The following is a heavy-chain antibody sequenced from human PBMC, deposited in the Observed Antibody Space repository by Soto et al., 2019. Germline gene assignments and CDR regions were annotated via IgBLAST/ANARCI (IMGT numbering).Heavy chain of an antibody. V-gene: IGHV4-61*01. CDR3: ARSEPYSSSSCFDY. CDR1: GGSVSSGSYY. D-gene: IGHD6-6*01. J-gene: IGHJ4*02. CDR2: IYYSGST. Sequence: SETLSLTCTVSGGSVSSGSYYWSWIRQPPGKGLEWIGYIYYSGSTNYNPSLKSRVTISVDTSKNQFSLKLSSVTAADTAVYYCARSEPYSSSSCFDYWGQGTLVTVSS.